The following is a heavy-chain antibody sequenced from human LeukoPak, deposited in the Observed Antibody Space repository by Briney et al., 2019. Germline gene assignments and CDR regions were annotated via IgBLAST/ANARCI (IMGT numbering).Heavy chain of an antibody. D-gene: IGHD1-1*01. CDR1: GFTFSSYS. Sequence: GGSLGLSCAASGFTFSSYSMNWVRQAPGKGLEWVSSISSSSSYIYYADSVKGRFTISRDNAKNSLYLQMNSLRAEDTAVYYCARARNEKSIDYWGQGTLVTVSS. CDR3: ARARNEKSIDY. V-gene: IGHV3-21*01. CDR2: ISSSSSYI. J-gene: IGHJ4*02.